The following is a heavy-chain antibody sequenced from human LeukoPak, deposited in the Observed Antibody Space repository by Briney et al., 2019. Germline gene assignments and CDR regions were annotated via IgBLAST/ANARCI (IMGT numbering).Heavy chain of an antibody. CDR2: IYYRGDS. CDR3: AKEGRSGYFHY. D-gene: IGHD3-10*01. Sequence: SQTLSLTCTVSGDSPITGGYYWSWLRQRPGKGLEWIAYIYYRGDSDYNPPLKSRVTISVDSSKNQFSLKLRSLTVADTAIYYCAKEGRSGYFHYWGQGTLVTVSS. J-gene: IGHJ4*02. V-gene: IGHV4-31*03. CDR1: GDSPITGGYY.